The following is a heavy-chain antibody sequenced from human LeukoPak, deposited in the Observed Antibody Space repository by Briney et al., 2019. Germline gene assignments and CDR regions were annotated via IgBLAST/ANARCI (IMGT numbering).Heavy chain of an antibody. J-gene: IGHJ4*02. CDR2: ISYDGSNK. CDR3: ARYCSSTSCYSLYAPFDY. CDR1: GFTFSSYA. V-gene: IGHV3-30-3*01. Sequence: GRSLRLSCAASGFTFSSYAMHWVRQAPGKGLEWVAVISYDGSNKYYADSAKGRFTISRDNSKNTLYLQMNSLRAEDTAVYYCARYCSSTSCYSLYAPFDYWGQGTLVTVSS. D-gene: IGHD2-2*01.